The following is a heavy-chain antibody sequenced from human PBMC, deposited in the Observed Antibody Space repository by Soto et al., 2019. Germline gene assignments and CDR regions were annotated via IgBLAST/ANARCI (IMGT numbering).Heavy chain of an antibody. J-gene: IGHJ4*02. CDR1: GFTFSDYY. CDR2: ISSSGSSI. CDR3: ARGQYCSGGSCYAY. V-gene: IGHV3-11*01. Sequence: QVQLVESGGGLVKPGGSLRLSCAASGFTFSDYYMTWIRQAPGKALEWVSYISSSGSSIYYADSVKGRFTISRDNAENSLYLQMNSLSTTDSAVYYCARGQYCSGGSCYAYWGQGPLVAVSS. D-gene: IGHD2-15*01.